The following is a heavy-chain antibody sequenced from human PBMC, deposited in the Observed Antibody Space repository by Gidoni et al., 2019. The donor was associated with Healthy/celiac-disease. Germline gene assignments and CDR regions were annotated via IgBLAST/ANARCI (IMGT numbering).Heavy chain of an antibody. CDR1: GGSISSYY. Sequence: ESGPGLVKPSETLSLTCTVSGGSISSYYWSWIRQPPGKGLEWIGYIYYSGSTNYNPSLKSRVTISVDTSKNQFSLKLSSVTAADTAVYYCASLVITFGGVYYFDYWGQGTLVTVSS. CDR3: ASLVITFGGVYYFDY. V-gene: IGHV4-59*01. CDR2: IYYSGST. J-gene: IGHJ4*02. D-gene: IGHD3-16*01.